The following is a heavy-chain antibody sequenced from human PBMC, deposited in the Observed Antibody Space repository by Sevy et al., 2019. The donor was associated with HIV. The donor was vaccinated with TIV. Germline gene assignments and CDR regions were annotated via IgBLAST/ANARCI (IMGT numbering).Heavy chain of an antibody. CDR2: ISGSGGST. CDR1: GFTFSSYA. Sequence: GGSLRLSCAASGFTFSSYAMSWVRQAPGKGLEWVSAISGSGGSTYYADSVKGRFTISRDNAQNTLYLQMISLRAEDTAVYYCAKSLGGYGSGGSCYSRLYYYYYMDVWGKGTTVTVS. J-gene: IGHJ6*03. CDR3: AKSLGGYGSGGSCYSRLYYYYYMDV. D-gene: IGHD2-15*01. V-gene: IGHV3-23*01.